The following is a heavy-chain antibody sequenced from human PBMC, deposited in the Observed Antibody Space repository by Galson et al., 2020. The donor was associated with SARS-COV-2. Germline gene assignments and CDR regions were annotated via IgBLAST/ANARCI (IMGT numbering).Heavy chain of an antibody. D-gene: IGHD5-18*01. V-gene: IGHV5-51*01. CDR2: IYPDDFDT. CDR3: ASSAVHTTMINYYGMDV. CDR1: GYSFTNYW. Sequence: GESLKISCKASGYSFTNYWIGWVRQMPGKGLEWMGIIYPDDFDTTYSPSFQGQVTISADKSMRTAYLQWSSLKASDTAIYYCASSAVHTTMINYYGMDVWGQGTAVTVSS. J-gene: IGHJ6*02.